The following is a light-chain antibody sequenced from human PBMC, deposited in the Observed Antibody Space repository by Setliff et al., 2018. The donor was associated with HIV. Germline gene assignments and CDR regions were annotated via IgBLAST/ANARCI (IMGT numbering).Light chain of an antibody. CDR3: NSYTSSSTVV. CDR2: EVS. Sequence: QSALTQPASVSGSPGQSITISCTGASSDVGGYNYVSWYQQHPGKAPKLIIYEVSSRPSGVSSRFSGSKSGNTASLTISGLQAEDEADYYCNSYTSSSTVVFGGGTKVTVL. V-gene: IGLV2-14*01. J-gene: IGLJ2*01. CDR1: SSDVGGYNY.